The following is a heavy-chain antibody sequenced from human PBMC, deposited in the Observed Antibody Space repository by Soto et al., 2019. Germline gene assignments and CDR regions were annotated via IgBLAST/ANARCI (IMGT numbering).Heavy chain of an antibody. CDR2: IKQDGSEK. Sequence: EVQLVESGGGLVQPGGSLRLSCAASGFTFSSYWMSWVRQAPGKGLEWVANIKQDGSEKYYVDSVKGRFTISRDNAKNSLYLQMNSLRAEDTAVYYCARAAYYEYIWGSYRYTLYFDYWGQGTLVTVSS. V-gene: IGHV3-7*04. D-gene: IGHD3-16*02. CDR1: GFTFSSYW. CDR3: ARAAYYEYIWGSYRYTLYFDY. J-gene: IGHJ4*02.